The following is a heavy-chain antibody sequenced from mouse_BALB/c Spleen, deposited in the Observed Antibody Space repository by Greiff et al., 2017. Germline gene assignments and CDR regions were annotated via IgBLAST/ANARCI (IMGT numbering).Heavy chain of an antibody. CDR3: ARYSAGYYDSYYAMDY. CDR1: GYTFSSYW. Sequence: QVQLQQSGAELMKPGASVKISCKATGYTFSSYWIEWVKQRPGHGLEWIGEILPGSGSTNYNEKFKGKATFTADTSSNTAYMQLSSLTSEDSAVYYCARYSAGYYDSYYAMDYWGQGTSVTVSS. CDR2: ILPGSGST. J-gene: IGHJ4*01. D-gene: IGHD2-3*01. V-gene: IGHV1-9*01.